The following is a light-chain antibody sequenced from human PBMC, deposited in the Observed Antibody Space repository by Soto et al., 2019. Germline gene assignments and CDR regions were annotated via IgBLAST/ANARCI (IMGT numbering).Light chain of an antibody. CDR2: AAS. CDR3: QQRHSLPRP. J-gene: IGKJ4*01. CDR1: QSISNY. Sequence: DIQMTQSPSSLSASLGDRVTITCRASQSISNYLNWYQQKPGKAPELLIYAASTLQSGVPSRFSGSGSGTDFTLTISSLQPDDFATYYRQQRHSLPRPFGGGTKLDIK. V-gene: IGKV1-39*01.